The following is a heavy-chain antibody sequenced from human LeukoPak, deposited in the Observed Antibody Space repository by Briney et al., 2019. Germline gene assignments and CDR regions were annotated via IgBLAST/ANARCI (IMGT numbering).Heavy chain of an antibody. CDR3: AKSNSDYRIGSVSTDY. Sequence: QSSGSLRLSCAASGFTFSSYAMSWVRQAQGQGLKWVSTITGSSATTSYADSVKGRITMSRDTSKTTPTLYLHMNSLRAEDTAVYYCAKSNSDYRIGSVSTDYWGQGTLVAVSS. V-gene: IGHV3-23*01. J-gene: IGHJ4*02. D-gene: IGHD5/OR15-5a*01. CDR1: GFTFSSYA. CDR2: ITGSSATT.